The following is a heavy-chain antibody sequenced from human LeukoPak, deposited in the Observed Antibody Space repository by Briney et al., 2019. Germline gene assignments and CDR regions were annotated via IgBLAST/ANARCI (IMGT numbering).Heavy chain of an antibody. CDR3: ARVRDDAFDI. CDR2: IYYSGST. Sequence: SETLSLTCTVSGGSITSSSYYWVWIRQPPGKGLEWIGSIYYSGSTYYNPSLKSRVTISIDASKNQFSLKLSSVTAADTAVYYCARVRDDAFDIWGQGTVVTVSS. CDR1: GGSITSSSYY. V-gene: IGHV4-39*01. J-gene: IGHJ3*02.